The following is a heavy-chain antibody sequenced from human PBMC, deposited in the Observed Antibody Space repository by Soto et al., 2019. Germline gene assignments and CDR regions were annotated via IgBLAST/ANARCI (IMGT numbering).Heavy chain of an antibody. CDR2: IYYNEDT. D-gene: IGHD2-21*02. CDR1: GDSVSSGSHY. Sequence: QVQLQESGPGLVKPSETLSLTCTVSGDSVSSGSHYWSWVRQPPGSGLEWVGYIYYNEDTNYNPSLQRRLTISVDTSKNQCPLVLTSVTAADTALYYCARVFCGGDCSSRTRPSYFDFWGEGLLVIVSS. CDR3: ARVFCGGDCSSRTRPSYFDF. V-gene: IGHV4-61*01. J-gene: IGHJ4*02.